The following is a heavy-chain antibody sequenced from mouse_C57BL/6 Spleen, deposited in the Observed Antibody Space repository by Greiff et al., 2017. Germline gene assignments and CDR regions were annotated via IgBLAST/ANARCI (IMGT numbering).Heavy chain of an antibody. CDR1: GYTFTSYG. J-gene: IGHJ3*01. D-gene: IGHD2-4*01. CDR2: IYPRSGNT. V-gene: IGHV1-81*01. CDR3: ARKGEDYYDYDEPFAY. Sequence: QVQLQQSGAELARPGASVKLSCKASGYTFTSYGISWVKQRTGQGLEWIGEIYPRSGNTYYNEKFKGKATLTADKSSSTAYMELRSLTSEDSAVYFCARKGEDYYDYDEPFAYWGQGTLVTVSA.